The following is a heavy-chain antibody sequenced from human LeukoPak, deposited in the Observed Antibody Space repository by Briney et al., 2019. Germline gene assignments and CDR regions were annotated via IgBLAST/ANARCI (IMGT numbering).Heavy chain of an antibody. CDR3: ARGDSGSGSYYTPLNWFDP. V-gene: IGHV1-24*01. J-gene: IGHJ5*02. CDR1: GYTLTELS. Sequence: GASVKVSCKVSGYTLTELSMHWVRQAPGKGLEWMGGFDPEDGETIYAQKFQGRVTMTRDTSISTAYMELSRLRSDDTAVYYCARGDSGSGSYYTPLNWFDPWGQGTLVTVSS. CDR2: FDPEDGET. D-gene: IGHD3-10*01.